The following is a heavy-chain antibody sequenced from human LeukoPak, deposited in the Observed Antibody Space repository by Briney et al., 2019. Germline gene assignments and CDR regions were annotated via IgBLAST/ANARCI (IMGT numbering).Heavy chain of an antibody. V-gene: IGHV3-23*01. D-gene: IGHD3-10*01. CDR3: ARIATMLRGPYSFYYMDF. J-gene: IGHJ6*03. CDR2: ISGSGGNT. CDR1: GFTFSTYV. Sequence: GGSLRLSCAASGFTFSTYVMTWVRQTPGKGLEWVSLISGSGGNTYYSNSVKGRFTISRDNSKKTLFLHMDSLRADDTAVFFCARIATMLRGPYSFYYMDFWGKGTTVTVSS.